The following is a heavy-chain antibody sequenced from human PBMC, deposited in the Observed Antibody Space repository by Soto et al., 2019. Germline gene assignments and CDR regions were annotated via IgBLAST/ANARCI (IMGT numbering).Heavy chain of an antibody. V-gene: IGHV1-69*04. Sequence: PVKVSCKASGGTFSSYTISWVRQAPGQGLEWMGRIIPILGIANYAQKFQGRVTITADKSTSTAYMELSSLRSEDTAVYYCARDQMSYMDVWDKGTTVTVSS. CDR2: IIPILGIA. J-gene: IGHJ6*03. CDR3: ARDQMSYMDV. CDR1: GGTFSSYT.